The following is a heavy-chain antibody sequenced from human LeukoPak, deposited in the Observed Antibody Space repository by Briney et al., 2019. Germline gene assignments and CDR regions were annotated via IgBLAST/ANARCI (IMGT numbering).Heavy chain of an antibody. CDR1: GFTFSSYA. D-gene: IGHD6-13*01. Sequence: GGSLRLSCAASGFTFSSYAMSWVRQAPGKGLKRVSAISGSGGSTYYADSVKGRFTISRDNSKNTLYLQMNSLRAEDTAVYYCAKELGSSTWYYFDYWGQGTLVTVSS. J-gene: IGHJ4*02. V-gene: IGHV3-23*01. CDR3: AKELGSSTWYYFDY. CDR2: ISGSGGST.